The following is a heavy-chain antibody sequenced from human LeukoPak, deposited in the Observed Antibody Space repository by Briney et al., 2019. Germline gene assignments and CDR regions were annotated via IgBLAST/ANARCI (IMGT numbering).Heavy chain of an antibody. D-gene: IGHD3-3*01. CDR3: AKDRGNTIFGVDHFDY. J-gene: IGHJ4*02. CDR2: ISGSGGST. V-gene: IGHV3-23*01. Sequence: GGSLRLSCAASGFTFSSYAMSWVRQAPGKGLEWVSAISGSGGSTYYADSVKGRFTISRDNSKNTLYLQMNSLRAEDTAVYYCAKDRGNTIFGVDHFDYWGQGTLVTVSS. CDR1: GFTFSSYA.